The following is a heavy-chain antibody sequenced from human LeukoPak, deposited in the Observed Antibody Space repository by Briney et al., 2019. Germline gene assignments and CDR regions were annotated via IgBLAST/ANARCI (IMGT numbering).Heavy chain of an antibody. CDR3: AKSLVVVPAATPLPFDY. V-gene: IGHV3-23*01. CDR2: IIGSGGST. D-gene: IGHD2-2*01. Sequence: GRSLRLSCAASGFTFSSYAMSWARQAPGEGLGWVSAIIGSGGSTYYAASVKGRFPISRDNSKNTLYLQMNSLRAEDTAVYYCAKSLVVVPAATPLPFDYWGQGTLVTVSS. J-gene: IGHJ4*02. CDR1: GFTFSSYA.